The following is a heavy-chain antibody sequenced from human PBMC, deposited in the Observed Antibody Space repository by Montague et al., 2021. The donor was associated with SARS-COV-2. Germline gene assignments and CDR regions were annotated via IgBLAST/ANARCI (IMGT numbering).Heavy chain of an antibody. V-gene: IGHV4-59*11. CDR2: IYYSGGI. J-gene: IGHJ5*02. Sequence: SETLSLTCTVSGGSMSDHYCAWIRQPPGKGLEWLAYIYYSGGINSNASXXSRVSMSVDTSKNQFSLKLTSVTAADTAVYYCARAVSVRRAVNWFDPWGQGTLVTVSS. CDR1: GGSMSDHY. D-gene: IGHD3-10*01. CDR3: ARAVSVRRAVNWFDP.